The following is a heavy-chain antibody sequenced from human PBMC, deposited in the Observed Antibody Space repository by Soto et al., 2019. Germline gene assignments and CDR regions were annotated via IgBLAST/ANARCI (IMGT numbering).Heavy chain of an antibody. CDR1: GFTFSSYS. CDR2: ISSSSGTI. CDR3: AREDPWSANADDMDV. Sequence: EVQLVESGGGLVQPGGSLRLSCVASGFTFSSYSLNWVRQAPGKGLKWVSYISSSSGTIYYADSVKGRFTISRDNAENSLYLQMNSLRDDDTAVYYCAREDPWSANADDMDVWGQGTTVTVSS. J-gene: IGHJ6*02. V-gene: IGHV3-48*02. D-gene: IGHD3-3*01.